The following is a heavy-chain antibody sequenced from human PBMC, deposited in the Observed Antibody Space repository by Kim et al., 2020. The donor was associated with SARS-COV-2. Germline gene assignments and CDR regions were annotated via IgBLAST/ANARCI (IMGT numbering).Heavy chain of an antibody. CDR3: ARGGIGYSIDY. Sequence: TPYADSVKGRFTISRANAKNTLYLQMNSLRSEDTAVYYCARGGIGYSIDYWGQGTLVTVSS. D-gene: IGHD6-13*01. V-gene: IGHV3-74*01. CDR2: T. J-gene: IGHJ4*02.